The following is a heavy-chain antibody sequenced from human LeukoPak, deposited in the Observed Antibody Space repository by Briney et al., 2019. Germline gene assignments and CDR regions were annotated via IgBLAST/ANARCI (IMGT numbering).Heavy chain of an antibody. J-gene: IGHJ6*02. D-gene: IGHD1-1*01. V-gene: IGHV3-53*01. CDR1: GLSVSSTY. CDR3: AREALGNNWLPYGMDV. CDR2: IYSGSGGTT. Sequence: PGGSLRLSCAASGLSVSSTYMGWVRQAPGKGLAWVSVIYSGSGGTTYYADSVKGRFTISRDNSKNTLYLQMNSLRVDDTAVYYCAREALGNNWLPYGMDVWGQGTTVTVSS.